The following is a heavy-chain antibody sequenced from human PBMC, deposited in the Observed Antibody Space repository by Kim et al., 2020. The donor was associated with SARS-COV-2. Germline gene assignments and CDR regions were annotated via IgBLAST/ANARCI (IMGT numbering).Heavy chain of an antibody. Sequence: GGSLRLSCAASGFTFSSYAMSWVRQAPGKGLEWVSAISGSGGSTYYADSVKGRFTISRDNSKNTLYLQMNSLRAEDTAVYYCAKVRQGIAAHPRHYGMDVWGQGTTVTVSS. V-gene: IGHV3-23*01. D-gene: IGHD6-13*01. J-gene: IGHJ6*02. CDR2: ISGSGGST. CDR3: AKVRQGIAAHPRHYGMDV. CDR1: GFTFSSYA.